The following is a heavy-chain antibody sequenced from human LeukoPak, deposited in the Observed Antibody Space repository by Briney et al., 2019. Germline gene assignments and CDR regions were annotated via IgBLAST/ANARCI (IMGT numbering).Heavy chain of an antibody. J-gene: IGHJ4*02. CDR1: GGSISSGGYY. CDR2: IYYSGST. V-gene: IGHV4-31*03. Sequence: PSETLSLTCTVSGGSISSGGYYWSWIRQQPGKGLGWIGYIYYSGSTYYNPSLKSRVTISVDTSKNQFSLKLSSVTAADTAVYYCARVETVVTSFDYWGQGTLVTVSS. D-gene: IGHD4-23*01. CDR3: ARVETVVTSFDY.